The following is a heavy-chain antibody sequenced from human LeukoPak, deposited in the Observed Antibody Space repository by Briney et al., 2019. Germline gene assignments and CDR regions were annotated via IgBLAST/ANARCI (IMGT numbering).Heavy chain of an antibody. CDR1: GFTFDDYA. CDR2: ISWNSGSI. V-gene: IGHV3-9*01. CDR3: ARDIDHCDSSTYSM. J-gene: IGHJ4*02. D-gene: IGHD3-22*01. Sequence: GGSLRLSCVVSGFTFDDYAMHWVRQAPGKGLEWVSGISWNSGSIGYADPVKGRFTISRDNAKNSLYLQMNSLRAEDTALYYCARDIDHCDSSTYSMWGLGTLVTVSS.